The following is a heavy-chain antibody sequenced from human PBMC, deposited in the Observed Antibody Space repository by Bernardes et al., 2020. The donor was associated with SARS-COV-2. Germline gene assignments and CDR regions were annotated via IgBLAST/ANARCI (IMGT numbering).Heavy chain of an antibody. Sequence: GGSLRLSCEASGFTFNNYGMHWVRRAPDKGLEWVAVIWYDGRTKYYADSVKGRFTVSRDNSKSTLYLQMNSLRVEDTATYYCVRRFCAVSSACGNFYGMGVWGQGTTVTVS. V-gene: IGHV3-33*03. CDR2: IWYDGRTK. D-gene: IGHD2-21*01. CDR1: GFTFNNYG. CDR3: VRRFCAVSSACGNFYGMGV. J-gene: IGHJ6*02.